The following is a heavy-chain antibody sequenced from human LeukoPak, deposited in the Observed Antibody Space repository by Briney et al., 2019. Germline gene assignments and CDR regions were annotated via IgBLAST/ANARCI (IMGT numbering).Heavy chain of an antibody. CDR3: TRSLKYFDY. Sequence: GGSLRLSCAASDFTVSSHYMSWVRQAQGKGLEWVSLIETVGTTYYGDSVQGRFTISRDNSKNTLYLQMNSLRAEDTAVYYCTRSLKYFDYWGQGTLVTVSS. CDR1: DFTVSSHY. CDR2: IETVGTT. J-gene: IGHJ4*02. V-gene: IGHV3-66*01.